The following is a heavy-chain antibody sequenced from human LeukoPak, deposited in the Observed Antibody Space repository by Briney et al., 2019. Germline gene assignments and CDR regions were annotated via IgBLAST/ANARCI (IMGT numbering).Heavy chain of an antibody. J-gene: IGHJ4*02. Sequence: ASVKVSCKGSGGTFSSYAISWVRQAPGQGLEWMGRIIPILGIANYAQKFQGGVTITADKSTSTAYMELSSLRTEDTAVYYCAKAEGDDILTGLDYWGQGTLVTVSS. V-gene: IGHV1-69*04. CDR2: IIPILGIA. D-gene: IGHD3-9*01. CDR1: GGTFSSYA. CDR3: AKAEGDDILTGLDY.